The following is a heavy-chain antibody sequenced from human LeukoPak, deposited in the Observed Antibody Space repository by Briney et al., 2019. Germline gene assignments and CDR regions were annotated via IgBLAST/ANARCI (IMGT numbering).Heavy chain of an antibody. V-gene: IGHV3-7*01. CDR1: GFTFSSYW. D-gene: IGHD6-19*01. CDR3: VRDQGIAVTYYFDY. Sequence: GGSLRLSCAASGFTFSSYWMSWVRQAPGKGLEWVANIKQDGSEKYYVDSVKGRFTISRDNAKNSLYLQMNSLRAEDTAVYYCVRDQGIAVTYYFDYWGQGALVTVSS. CDR2: IKQDGSEK. J-gene: IGHJ4*02.